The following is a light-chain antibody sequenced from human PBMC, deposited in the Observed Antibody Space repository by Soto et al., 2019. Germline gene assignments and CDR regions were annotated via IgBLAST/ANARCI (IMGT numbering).Light chain of an antibody. V-gene: IGLV1-47*01. CDR1: SPDIESNF. CDR3: GSWDDDLNGAV. CDR2: RDD. J-gene: IGLJ1*01. Sequence: QSALTQPPSASGPPGQTVTISCSGSSPDIESNFVYWCQQLPGTTPKLLIYRDDRRPSAVPARFSASKSGTTASLAISGLRYDDEAAYYCGSWDDDLNGAVFGRGTKVTVL.